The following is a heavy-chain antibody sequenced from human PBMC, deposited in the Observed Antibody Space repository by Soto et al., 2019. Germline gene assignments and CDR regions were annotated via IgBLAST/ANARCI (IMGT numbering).Heavy chain of an antibody. CDR1: GGSFSGYY. CDR2: INHSGST. D-gene: IGHD3-22*01. CDR3: ARVGPWVPYYYDSSPYTFENWFDP. V-gene: IGHV4-34*01. Sequence: SETLSLTCAVYGGSFSGYYWSWIRQPPGKGLEWIGEINHSGSTNYNPSLKSRVTLSIDMTNNHVSLILNSVTAADTAVYYCARVGPWVPYYYDSSPYTFENWFDPWGQGTLVTVSS. J-gene: IGHJ5*02.